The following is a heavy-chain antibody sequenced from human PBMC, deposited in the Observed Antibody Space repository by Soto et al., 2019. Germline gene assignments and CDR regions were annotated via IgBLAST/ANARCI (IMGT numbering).Heavy chain of an antibody. Sequence: ETLSLGCAVYGGCLSGYYGSWIRQPPGKGLKWIGEINHSGSTNYNPSPKSRVTISVDTSKNQFSLKLSSVTAADTAVYYCESGSDGWVTTVPFDYWGQGTLVTVSS. CDR2: INHSGST. CDR3: ESGSDGWVTTVPFDY. CDR1: GGCLSGYY. V-gene: IGHV4-34*01. J-gene: IGHJ4*02. D-gene: IGHD3-16*01.